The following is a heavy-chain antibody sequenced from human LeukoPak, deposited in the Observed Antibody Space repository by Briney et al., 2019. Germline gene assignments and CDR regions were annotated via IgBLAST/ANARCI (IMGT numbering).Heavy chain of an antibody. CDR3: ARDLMATDIVVVPAAMAPDYYYYMDV. CDR1: GFTLTRLY. J-gene: IGHJ6*03. D-gene: IGHD2-2*01. V-gene: IGHV1-2*02. CDR2: NNPYRGGP. Sequence: GASLKVSFKGFGFTLTRLYNHRVRQAPGQGAGLVGCNNPYRGGPNQPQKFQGRVTMTRDTSISTAYMELSRLRSDDTAVYYCARDLMATDIVVVPAAMAPDYYYYMDVWGKGTTVTVSS.